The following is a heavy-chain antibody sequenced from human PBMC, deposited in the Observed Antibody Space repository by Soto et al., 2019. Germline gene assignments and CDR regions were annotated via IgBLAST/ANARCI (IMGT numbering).Heavy chain of an antibody. CDR2: IYPGDSDT. CDR1: GYSFTTYW. CDR3: ERRESSSFYYGMDV. J-gene: IGHJ6*02. Sequence: PGESLKISCKGSGYSFTTYWIVWVRQMPGKGLEWMGNIYPGDSDTKYSPSFQGQVTISANKSISTAYLQWSSLKASDTAMYYCERRESSSFYYGMDVWGQGTTVTVS. V-gene: IGHV5-51*01. D-gene: IGHD6-6*01.